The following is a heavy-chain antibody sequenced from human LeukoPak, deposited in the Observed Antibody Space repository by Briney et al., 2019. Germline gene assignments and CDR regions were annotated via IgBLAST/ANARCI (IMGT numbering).Heavy chain of an antibody. Sequence: PSETLSLTCAVYGGSFSGYYWSWIRQPPGKGLEWIWEINHSGSTNYNPSLQSRVTISVDTSKNQFSLKLSSVTAADTAVYYCARGPYYDSSGRYYFDYWGQGTLVTVSS. CDR1: GGSFSGYY. CDR3: ARGPYYDSSGRYYFDY. CDR2: INHSGST. D-gene: IGHD3-22*01. V-gene: IGHV4-34*01. J-gene: IGHJ4*02.